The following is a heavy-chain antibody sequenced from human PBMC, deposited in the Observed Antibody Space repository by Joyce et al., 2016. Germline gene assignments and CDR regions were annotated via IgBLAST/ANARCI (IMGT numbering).Heavy chain of an antibody. Sequence: HLQESGPGLVKPSATLSLTCTISGDSFSGTSYYWSWIRQSQGKGLEWLGFMYNSETTHYNPPLGGRLSISVGAAKKQFSLRLTSVTSADTAVYYCATSLPSRVGGFQFFGMDVWGQGTTVIVS. V-gene: IGHV4-61*01. D-gene: IGHD3-10*01. CDR1: GDSFSGTSYY. CDR3: ATSLPSRVGGFQFFGMDV. J-gene: IGHJ6*02. CDR2: MYNSETT.